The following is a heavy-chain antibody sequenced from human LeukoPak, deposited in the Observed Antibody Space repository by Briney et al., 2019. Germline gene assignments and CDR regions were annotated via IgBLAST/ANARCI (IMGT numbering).Heavy chain of an antibody. CDR3: ARDLNGVAGGYYDMDV. CDR2: IIPIFGTA. Sequence: ASVKVSCKASGGTFSSYAISWVRQAPGQGLEWMGGIIPIFGTANYAQKFQGRVTITADKSTSTAYMELSSLRSEDTAVYYCARDLNGVAGGYYDMDVWGKGTTVTVSS. V-gene: IGHV1-69*06. CDR1: GGTFSSYA. J-gene: IGHJ6*04. D-gene: IGHD6-19*01.